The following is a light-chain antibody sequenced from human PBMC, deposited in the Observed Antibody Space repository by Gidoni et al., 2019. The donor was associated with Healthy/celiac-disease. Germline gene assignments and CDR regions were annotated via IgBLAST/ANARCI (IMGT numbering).Light chain of an antibody. J-gene: IGKJ3*01. CDR3: QQNYIYPFT. CDR1: QYISNY. Sequence: DGQRTQSPSSLSASVGDRVTITCRTSQYISNYLNWYQQKPGEAPKLLIYAASRLQAGVPSNFSGSGSGTDFTLTISSLRPEDFATYCCQQNYIYPFTFXPXTKVDI. V-gene: IGKV1-39*01. CDR2: AAS.